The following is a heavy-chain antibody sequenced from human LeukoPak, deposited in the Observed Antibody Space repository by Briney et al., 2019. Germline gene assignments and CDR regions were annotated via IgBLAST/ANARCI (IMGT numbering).Heavy chain of an antibody. CDR2: IIPIFGIA. V-gene: IGHV1-69*04. J-gene: IGHJ5*02. D-gene: IGHD2-2*01. CDR3: ARDAVEVVPAAMYYNWFDP. Sequence: SVKVSCKASGGTFSSYAISWVRQAPGQGLERMGRIIPIFGIANYAQKFQGRVTITADKSTSTAYMELSSLRSEDTAVYYCARDAVEVVPAAMYYNWFDPWGQGTLVTVSS. CDR1: GGTFSSYA.